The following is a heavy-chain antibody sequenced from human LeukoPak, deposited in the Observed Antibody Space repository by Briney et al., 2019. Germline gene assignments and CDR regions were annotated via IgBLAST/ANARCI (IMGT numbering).Heavy chain of an antibody. CDR3: ARKGAAYYFDY. J-gene: IGHJ4*02. D-gene: IGHD1-26*01. CDR2: INHSGST. V-gene: IGHV4-34*01. Sequence: PSETLSLTCAVYGGSFSGYYWSWIRQPPGKGLEWIGEINHSGSTNYNPSLKSRVTISVDTSKNQFSLKLSSVTAADTAVYYFARKGAAYYFDYWGQGTLVTVSS. CDR1: GGSFSGYY.